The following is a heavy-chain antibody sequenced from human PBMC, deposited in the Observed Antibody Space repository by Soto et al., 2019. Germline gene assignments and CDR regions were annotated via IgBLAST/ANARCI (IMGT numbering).Heavy chain of an antibody. CDR2: IYYSGST. CDR1: GGSISSYY. Sequence: SETLSLTCTVSGGSISSYYWSWIRQPPGKGLEWIGYIYYSGSTNYNPSLKSRVTISVDTSKNQFSLKLSSVTAADTAVYYCASVLAGKTQFYYYYYMDVWGKGTTVTVSS. J-gene: IGHJ6*03. V-gene: IGHV4-59*01. D-gene: IGHD6-19*01. CDR3: ASVLAGKTQFYYYYYMDV.